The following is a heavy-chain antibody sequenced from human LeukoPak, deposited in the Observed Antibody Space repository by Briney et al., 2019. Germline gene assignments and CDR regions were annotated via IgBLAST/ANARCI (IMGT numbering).Heavy chain of an antibody. J-gene: IGHJ4*02. V-gene: IGHV4-39*01. CDR1: GDSISGSPYS. CDR3: ARLSRGLAGSY. Sequence: SETLSLTCIVSGDSISGSPYSWGWIRQPPGKGLEWIGSIYSGGSTYYNPSLKSRVTISVDTSNNQFSLKLSSVTAADPAVYYCARLSRGLAGSYWGQGTLVTVSS. CDR2: IYSGGST. D-gene: IGHD6-13*01.